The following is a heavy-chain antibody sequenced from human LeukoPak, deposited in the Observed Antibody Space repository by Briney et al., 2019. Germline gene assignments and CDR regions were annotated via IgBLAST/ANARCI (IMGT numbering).Heavy chain of an antibody. V-gene: IGHV3-23*01. CDR1: GFTFSSYA. D-gene: IGHD2-15*01. CDR3: AKGYCSGGSCYGARYYFDY. Sequence: GGSLRLSCAASGFTFSSYAMSWVRQAPGKGLEWVSAISGSGGSTYYADSVKGRFTISRDNSKNTLYLQMNSLRAEDTAVYYCAKGYCSGGSCYGARYYFDYWGQGTLVTVSS. CDR2: ISGSGGST. J-gene: IGHJ4*02.